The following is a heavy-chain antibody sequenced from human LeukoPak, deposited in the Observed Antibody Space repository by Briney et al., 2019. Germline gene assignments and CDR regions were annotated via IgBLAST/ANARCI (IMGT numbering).Heavy chain of an antibody. CDR1: GGSITSSTYY. D-gene: IGHD6-19*01. Sequence: SETLSLTCTVSGGSITSSTYYWGWIRQPPGKGLEWIGIIYYGGSTYYNPSLKSRVTTSVDTSKNQFSLKLSSVTAADTAVYYCARQYSSGLDYWGQGTLVTVSS. CDR2: IYYGGST. J-gene: IGHJ4*02. V-gene: IGHV4-39*01. CDR3: ARQYSSGLDY.